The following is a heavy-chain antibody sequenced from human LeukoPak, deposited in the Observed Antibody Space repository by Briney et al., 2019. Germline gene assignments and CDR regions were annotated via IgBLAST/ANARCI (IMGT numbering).Heavy chain of an antibody. CDR2: IYYSGST. V-gene: IGHV4-59*01. CDR1: GGSISSYY. Sequence: MPSETLSLTCTVSGGSISSYYWSWIRQPPGKGLEWIGYIYYSGSTNYNPSLKSRVTISVDTSKNQFSLKLSFVTAADTAVYYCARAGTYGDYGYAFDIWGQGTMVTVSS. D-gene: IGHD4-17*01. J-gene: IGHJ3*02. CDR3: ARAGTYGDYGYAFDI.